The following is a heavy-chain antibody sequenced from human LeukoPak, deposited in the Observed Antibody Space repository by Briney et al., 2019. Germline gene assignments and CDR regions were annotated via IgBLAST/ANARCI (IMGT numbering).Heavy chain of an antibody. Sequence: ASVKVSRKASGYTFTSYYMHWVRQAPGQGLEWMGGIIPIFGTANYAQKFQGRVTITADESTSTAYMELSSLRSEDTAVYYCASGLPTGYWGQGTLVTVSS. CDR1: GYTFTSYY. CDR3: ASGLPTGY. CDR2: IIPIFGTA. V-gene: IGHV1-69*13. D-gene: IGHD5-18*01. J-gene: IGHJ4*02.